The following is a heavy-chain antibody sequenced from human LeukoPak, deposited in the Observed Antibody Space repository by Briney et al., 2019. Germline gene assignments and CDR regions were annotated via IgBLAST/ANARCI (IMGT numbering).Heavy chain of an antibody. CDR2: IYSGGST. D-gene: IGHD3-10*01. Sequence: GGSLRLSRAVSGFIVSSNYMSWVRQAPGKGLEWVSVIYSGGSTYYADSVKGRFIISRDNSKNTLYLQMNSLRAEDTAVYYCAKDTYYYGSGTPNFDHWGQGTLVTVSS. CDR3: AKDTYYYGSGTPNFDH. J-gene: IGHJ4*02. CDR1: GFIVSSNY. V-gene: IGHV3-53*01.